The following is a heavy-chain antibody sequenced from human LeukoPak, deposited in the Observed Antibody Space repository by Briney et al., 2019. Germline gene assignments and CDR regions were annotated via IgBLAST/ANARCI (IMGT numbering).Heavy chain of an antibody. CDR2: INHSGST. V-gene: IGHV4-39*07. Sequence: TASETLSLTCTVSGGSISSGSYYWSWIRQPPGKGLEWIGEINHSGSTNYNPSLKSRVTISVDTSKNQFSLKLSSVTAADTAVYYCARDWYFDLWGRGTLVTVSS. J-gene: IGHJ2*01. CDR3: ARDWYFDL. CDR1: GGSISSGSYY.